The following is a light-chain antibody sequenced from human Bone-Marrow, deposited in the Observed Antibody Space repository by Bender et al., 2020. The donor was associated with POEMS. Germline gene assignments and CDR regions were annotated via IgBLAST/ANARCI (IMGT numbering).Light chain of an antibody. J-gene: IGLJ3*02. V-gene: IGLV1-44*01. Sequence: QSVLTQPPSVSGAPGQSVTISCTGSSSNIGTNPVNWYQQLPGTAPKLLIYINNQRPSGVPDRFSGPKSGTSASLAISGLQSEDEADYYCAAWEDSLNGWVFGGGTKLTVL. CDR1: SSNIGTNP. CDR3: AAWEDSLNGWV. CDR2: INN.